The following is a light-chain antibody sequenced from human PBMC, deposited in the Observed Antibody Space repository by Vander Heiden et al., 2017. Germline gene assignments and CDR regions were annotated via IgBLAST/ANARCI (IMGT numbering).Light chain of an antibody. CDR3: SSYTNNRTL. CDR1: SSDVGGYNS. Sequence: QSALTQPASVSGSPGQSITISCTGTSSDVGGYNSVSCYQQHPGKAPKFLIYAVSNRPSGVSNRFSGSKSGNTASLTISGLQAEDEADYYCSSYTNNRTLFGGGTKLTVL. CDR2: AVS. V-gene: IGLV2-14*03. J-gene: IGLJ2*01.